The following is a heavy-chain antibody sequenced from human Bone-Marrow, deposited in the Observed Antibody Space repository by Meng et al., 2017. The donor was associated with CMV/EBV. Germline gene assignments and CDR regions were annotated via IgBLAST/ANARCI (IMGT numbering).Heavy chain of an antibody. J-gene: IGHJ6*02. CDR2: ISDDGSNK. Sequence: GSLRLSCAASGFTFSNYAMHWVRQAPGKGLEWVVVISDDGSNKQYAGSVKGRFTISRDNSKNTLHLQMSSLRVENTAVYFCARGTRHLVLSGYYYGMDVWGQGTAVTVSS. CDR3: ARGTRHLVLSGYYYGMDV. CDR1: GFTFSNYA. V-gene: IGHV3-30*04. D-gene: IGHD6-6*01.